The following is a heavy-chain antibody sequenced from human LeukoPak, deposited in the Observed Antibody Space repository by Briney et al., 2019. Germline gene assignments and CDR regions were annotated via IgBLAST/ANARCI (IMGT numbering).Heavy chain of an antibody. J-gene: IGHJ4*02. CDR3: SRGNNYVDFDY. D-gene: IGHD4-11*01. CDR1: GGSVSSGSYF. CDR2: IHTSGST. Sequence: SQTLSLTCTVSGGSVSSGSYFWSWIRQPAGKGLQWIGRIHTSGSTGYNPSLKSRVTISVDTSKNQLSLKLSSVTAADTAVYYCSRGNNYVDFDYWGQGTLVTVSS. V-gene: IGHV4-61*02.